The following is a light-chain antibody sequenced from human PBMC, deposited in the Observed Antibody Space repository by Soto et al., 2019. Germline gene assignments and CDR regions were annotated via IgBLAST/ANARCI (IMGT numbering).Light chain of an antibody. CDR2: EGS. J-gene: IGLJ2*01. V-gene: IGLV2-23*01. Sequence: QSALTPPASVSGSPGQSITISCTGTSSDVVSYNLVSWYQQHPGKAPKLMIYEGSKRPSGVSNRFSGSKSGNTASLTISGLHAEDEADYYCCSYAGSSTFVCGGGTKLTVL. CDR3: CSYAGSSTFV. CDR1: SSDVVSYNL.